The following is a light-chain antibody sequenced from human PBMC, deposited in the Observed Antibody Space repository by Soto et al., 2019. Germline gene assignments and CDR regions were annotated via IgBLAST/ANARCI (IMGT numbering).Light chain of an antibody. V-gene: IGKV1-5*03. Sequence: DIHMTQSPSTLSASVGDRVTITCRASQSISSWLAWYQQKPGKAPKLLIYKASSLESGVPSRFSGSGSGTEVTLTISSRQPDDFAPYYCQQYNSYSPTFGQGTKVDI. CDR2: KAS. CDR1: QSISSW. CDR3: QQYNSYSPT. J-gene: IGKJ1*01.